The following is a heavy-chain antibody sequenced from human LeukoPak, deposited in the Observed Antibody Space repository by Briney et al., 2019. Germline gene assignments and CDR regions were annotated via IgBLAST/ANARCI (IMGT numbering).Heavy chain of an antibody. Sequence: SVKVSCKASGYTFTSYAISWVRQAPGQGLEWMGGIIPIFGTANYAQKFQGRVTITADESTSTAYMELSSLRSEDTAVYYCARDRGGSGSYPFDYWGQGTLVTVSS. CDR2: IIPIFGTA. CDR1: GYTFTSYA. V-gene: IGHV1-69*13. J-gene: IGHJ4*02. CDR3: ARDRGGSGSYPFDY. D-gene: IGHD1-26*01.